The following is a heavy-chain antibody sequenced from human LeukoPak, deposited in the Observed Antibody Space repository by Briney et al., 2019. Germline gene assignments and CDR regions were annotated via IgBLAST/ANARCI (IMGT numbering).Heavy chain of an antibody. CDR1: GFTFIDYR. CDR3: ARENPDGRLFDY. Sequence: KTGGSLRLSCAASGFTFIDYRMNWVRQAPGKGLEWVSSISGTSSYIYYGDSVKGRFTISRDNAKNTLYLQMNSLRAEDTAVYYCARENPDGRLFDYWGQGTLVTVSS. CDR2: ISGTSSYI. V-gene: IGHV3-21*04. J-gene: IGHJ4*02. D-gene: IGHD2-15*01.